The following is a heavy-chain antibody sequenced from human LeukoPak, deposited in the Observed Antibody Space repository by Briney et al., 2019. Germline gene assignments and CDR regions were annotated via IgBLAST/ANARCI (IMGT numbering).Heavy chain of an antibody. CDR3: ARSYYDSSGYSCPDY. V-gene: IGHV3-21*01. J-gene: IGHJ4*02. CDR1: GFTFSTHS. Sequence: SGGSLRLSCAASGFTFSTHSMNWVRQAPGKGLEWVSSISSSSTYIYHADSVKGRFTISRDNAKNSLCLQMNSLGAEDTAMYYCARSYYDSSGYSCPDYWGQGTLVTVSS. D-gene: IGHD3-22*01. CDR2: ISSSSTYI.